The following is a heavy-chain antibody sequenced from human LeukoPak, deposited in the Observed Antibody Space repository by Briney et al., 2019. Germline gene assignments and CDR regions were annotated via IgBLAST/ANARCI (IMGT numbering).Heavy chain of an antibody. J-gene: IGHJ4*02. Sequence: WASVKVSCKASGYNFTNNGISWVRQAPGQGLEWMGWISAYNGNTDYAQKLLGRVTMTIDTSTSTAYMELRSLRSDDTAVYYCARVGRFHFLEWLPIDWGQGTLVTVSS. CDR1: GYNFTNNG. CDR2: ISAYNGNT. V-gene: IGHV1-18*01. D-gene: IGHD3-3*01. CDR3: ARVGRFHFLEWLPID.